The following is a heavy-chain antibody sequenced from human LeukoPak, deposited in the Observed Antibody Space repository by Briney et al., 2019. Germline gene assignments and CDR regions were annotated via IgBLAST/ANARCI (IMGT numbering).Heavy chain of an antibody. CDR1: GYTFTGYY. V-gene: IGHV1-18*04. Sequence: GASVKVSCKPSGYTFTGYYMHWVRQAPGQGLEWMGWISAYNGNTNYAQKLQGRVTMTTDTSTSTAYMELRSLRSDDTAVYYCARDFLDVDCWGQGTLVTVSS. CDR3: ARDFLDVDC. CDR2: ISAYNGNT. D-gene: IGHD3/OR15-3a*01. J-gene: IGHJ4*02.